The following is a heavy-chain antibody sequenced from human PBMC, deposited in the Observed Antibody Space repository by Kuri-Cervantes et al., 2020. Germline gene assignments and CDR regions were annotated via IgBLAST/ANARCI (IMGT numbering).Heavy chain of an antibody. Sequence: SETLSLTCTVSGGSISSGDYYWSWIRQPPGKGLEWIGYIYYSGSTYYNPSLKSRVTISVDTSKNQFSLKLSSVTAADTAVYYCARHLDILTKRAFDIWGQGTMVTVPS. J-gene: IGHJ3*02. V-gene: IGHV4-30-4*08. CDR3: ARHLDILTKRAFDI. CDR2: IYYSGST. CDR1: GGSISSGDYY. D-gene: IGHD3-9*01.